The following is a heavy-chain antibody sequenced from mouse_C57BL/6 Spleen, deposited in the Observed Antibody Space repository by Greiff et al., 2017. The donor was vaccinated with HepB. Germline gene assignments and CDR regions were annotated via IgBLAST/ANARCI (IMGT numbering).Heavy chain of an antibody. Sequence: VQLQQSGAELVKPGASVKISCKASGYAFSSYWMNWVKQRPGKGLEWIGQIYPGDGDTNYNGKFKGKATLTADKSSSTAYMQLSSLTSEDSAVYFCARSGYGSYWYFDVWGTGTTVTVSS. CDR2: IYPGDGDT. CDR3: ARSGYGSYWYFDV. D-gene: IGHD2-1*01. V-gene: IGHV1-80*01. J-gene: IGHJ1*03. CDR1: GYAFSSYW.